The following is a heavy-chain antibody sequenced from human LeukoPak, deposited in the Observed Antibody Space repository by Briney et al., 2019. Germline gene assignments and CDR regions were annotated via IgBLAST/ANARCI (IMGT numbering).Heavy chain of an antibody. D-gene: IGHD1-26*01. Sequence: ASVKVSCKASGYTFTGYYMHWVRQAPGQGLEWMGWINPNSGGTNHAQKFQGRVTMTRDTSISTAYMELSRLRSDDTAVYYCARKWGGTKVHAFDIWGQGTMVTVSS. CDR3: ARKWGGTKVHAFDI. CDR2: INPNSGGT. V-gene: IGHV1-2*02. CDR1: GYTFTGYY. J-gene: IGHJ3*02.